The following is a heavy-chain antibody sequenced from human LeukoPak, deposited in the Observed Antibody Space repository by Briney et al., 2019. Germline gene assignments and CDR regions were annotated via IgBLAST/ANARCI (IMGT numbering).Heavy chain of an antibody. D-gene: IGHD6-6*01. J-gene: IGHJ5*02. CDR2: INPSGGST. Sequence: ASGKVSCKASGYTFTSYYMHWVRQAPGQGLEWMGIINPSGGSTNYAQKFQGRVTMTRDTSTSTVYMELSSLRPEDTAVYFCARDRNLEYSSSSGRFDPWGQGTLVTVSS. CDR3: ARDRNLEYSSSSGRFDP. V-gene: IGHV1-46*03. CDR1: GYTFTSYY.